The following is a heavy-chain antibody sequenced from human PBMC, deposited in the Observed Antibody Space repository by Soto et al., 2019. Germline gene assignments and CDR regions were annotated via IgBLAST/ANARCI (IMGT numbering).Heavy chain of an antibody. Sequence: SVKVSCKASGGTFSSYTISWVRQAPGQGLEWMGRIIPILGIANYAQKFQGRVTITADTSISTAYMELSRLRSDDTAVYYCASDRSKRYYYYAMGVWGQGTTVTVSS. CDR3: ASDRSKRYYYYAMGV. J-gene: IGHJ6*02. V-gene: IGHV1-69*02. CDR1: GGTFSSYT. CDR2: IIPILGIA.